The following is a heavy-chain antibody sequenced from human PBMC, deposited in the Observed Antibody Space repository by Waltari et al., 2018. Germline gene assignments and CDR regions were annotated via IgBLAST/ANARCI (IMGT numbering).Heavy chain of an antibody. D-gene: IGHD2-15*01. V-gene: IGHV1-2*04. CDR3: ARGPDVVVVAAQEYGMDV. J-gene: IGHJ6*02. Sequence: QVQLVQSGAEVKKPGASVKVSCQASGYTFTGYYMHWVRQAPGPGLEWMGWIKPNSGGTNDAQKFQGWVTMTRDTSISTAYMELSRLRSDDTAVYYCARGPDVVVVAAQEYGMDVWGQGTTVTVSS. CDR1: GYTFTGYY. CDR2: IKPNSGGT.